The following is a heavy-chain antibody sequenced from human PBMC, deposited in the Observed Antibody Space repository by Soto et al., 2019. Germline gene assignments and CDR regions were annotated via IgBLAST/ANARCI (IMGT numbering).Heavy chain of an antibody. Sequence: PGGSLRLSCAASEFTFSNYAMTWVRQAPGKGLEWVSSISGSGSTTYYAESVKGRFAISRDNSKNTLFLQMKSLRSDDTAVYYCARGIYYDSSGYFTHFDYWGQGTLVTVSS. D-gene: IGHD3-22*01. CDR1: EFTFSNYA. J-gene: IGHJ4*02. V-gene: IGHV3-23*01. CDR2: ISGSGSTT. CDR3: ARGIYYDSSGYFTHFDY.